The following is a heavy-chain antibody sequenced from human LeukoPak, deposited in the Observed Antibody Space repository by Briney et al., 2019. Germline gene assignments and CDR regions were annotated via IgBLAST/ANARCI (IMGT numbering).Heavy chain of an antibody. V-gene: IGHV1-69*06. Sequence: GASVKVSCKASGGTFNSYAISWVRQAPGQGPEWMGGIIPMSDTANYPQKFRGRLTITADIPTSTVYMELSSLRSEDTAVYYCARVHRLSPFDYWGHGTLVTVSS. J-gene: IGHJ4*01. CDR1: GGTFNSYA. CDR2: IIPMSDTA. CDR3: ARVHRLSPFDY. D-gene: IGHD3-16*02.